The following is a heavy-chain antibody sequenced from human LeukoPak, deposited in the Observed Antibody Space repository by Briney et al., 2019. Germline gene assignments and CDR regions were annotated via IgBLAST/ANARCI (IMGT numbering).Heavy chain of an antibody. CDR1: GFTFTSSA. D-gene: IGHD3-9*01. CDR3: AADLAEDILTGYYFNWFDP. V-gene: IGHV1-58*02. Sequence: GASVKVSCKASGFTFTSSAMQWVRQARGQRLEWIGWIVVGSGNTNYAQKFQERVTITRDMSTSTAYMELSSLRSEDTAVYYCAADLAEDILTGYYFNWFDPWGQGTLVTVSS. J-gene: IGHJ5*02. CDR2: IVVGSGNT.